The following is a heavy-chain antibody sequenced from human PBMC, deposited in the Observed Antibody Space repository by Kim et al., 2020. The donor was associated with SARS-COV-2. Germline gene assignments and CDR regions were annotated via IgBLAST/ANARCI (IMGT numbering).Heavy chain of an antibody. D-gene: IGHD3-10*01. V-gene: IGHV3-66*01. Sequence: YSRVAVKARITLHRDKSKNTLYLQMNTVRAEDTAVYDCARGGIWFKWFDPWGQGTLVTVSS. CDR3: ARGGIWFKWFDP. J-gene: IGHJ5*02.